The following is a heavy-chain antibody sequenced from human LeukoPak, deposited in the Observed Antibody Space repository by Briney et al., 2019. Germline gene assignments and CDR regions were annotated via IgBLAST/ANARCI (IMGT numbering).Heavy chain of an antibody. J-gene: IGHJ4*02. CDR1: GDSFNSGRYY. Sequence: SETLSLTCTVSGDSFNSGRYYWSWIRQHPGKGREGIGYISYTGSAFYDPSLKSRVSISIDTSKRQFSLKVRSLTAADTAVYYCARAPAMAYFDYWGQGTLVSVSS. V-gene: IGHV4-31*03. D-gene: IGHD5-24*01. CDR2: ISYTGSA. CDR3: ARAPAMAYFDY.